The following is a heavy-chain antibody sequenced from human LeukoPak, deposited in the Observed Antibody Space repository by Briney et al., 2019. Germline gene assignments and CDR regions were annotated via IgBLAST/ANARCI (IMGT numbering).Heavy chain of an antibody. V-gene: IGHV3-30*01. CDR1: GFTFSSYA. CDR3: ARENIVVVPAAIQRWFDP. J-gene: IGHJ5*02. D-gene: IGHD2-2*02. Sequence: PGRSLRLSCAASGFTFSSYAMHWVRQAPGKGLKWVAVISYDGSNKYYADSVKGRFTISRDNSKYTRYLQMNSLRAEDTAVYYCARENIVVVPAAIQRWFDPWGQGTLVTVSS. CDR2: ISYDGSNK.